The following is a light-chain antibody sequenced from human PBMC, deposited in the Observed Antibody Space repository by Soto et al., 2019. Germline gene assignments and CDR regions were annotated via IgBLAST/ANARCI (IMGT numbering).Light chain of an antibody. CDR3: ISYTSDDVRYV. Sequence: QSALTQPASVSGTPGQSITISCTGNNSDVGIYDFVSWYQHHPGRAPKLIVSEVSHRPSGVSNRFSGSKSGNTASLTISGLQSEDEADYYCISYTSDDVRYVFGTGTKVTVL. CDR2: EVS. V-gene: IGLV2-14*01. J-gene: IGLJ1*01. CDR1: NSDVGIYDF.